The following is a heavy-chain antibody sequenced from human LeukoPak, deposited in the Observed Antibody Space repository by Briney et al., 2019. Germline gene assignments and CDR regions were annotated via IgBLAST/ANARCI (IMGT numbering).Heavy chain of an antibody. J-gene: IGHJ6*03. V-gene: IGHV3-21*01. D-gene: IGHD5-24*01. Sequence: GGPLRLSCAASGFTFSNYNMNWVRQAPGKGLKWFSSISSSSSYIYYADSVKGRFTISRDNAKNSLYLQMNSLRAEDTGVYYCARSEMGYYNYYMDVWGKGTTVTVSS. CDR1: GFTFSNYN. CDR2: ISSSSSYI. CDR3: ARSEMGYYNYYMDV.